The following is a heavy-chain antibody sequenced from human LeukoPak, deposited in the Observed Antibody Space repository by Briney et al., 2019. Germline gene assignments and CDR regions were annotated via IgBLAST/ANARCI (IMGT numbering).Heavy chain of an antibody. CDR1: EFIFSNYG. J-gene: IGHJ4*02. D-gene: IGHD6-13*01. CDR3: AKSFGPVIAAAGTGAD. CDR2: IWYDGSNK. V-gene: IGHV3-30*02. Sequence: PGGSLRLSCAASEFIFSNYGMYWVRQAPGKGLEWVAFIWYDGSNKYYADSVKGRFTISRDNSKNTLYLQMNSLRAEDTAVYYCAKSFGPVIAAAGTGADWGQGTLVTVSS.